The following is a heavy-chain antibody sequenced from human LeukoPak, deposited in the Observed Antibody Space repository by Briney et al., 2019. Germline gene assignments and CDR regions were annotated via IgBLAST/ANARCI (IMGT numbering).Heavy chain of an antibody. CDR3: ASGYSGYDSIDY. V-gene: IGHV4-4*07. D-gene: IGHD5-12*01. J-gene: IGHJ4*02. CDR2: IYARRST. CDR1: GASISGYH. Sequence: SETLSLTCTVSGASISGYHWNWIRQPAGKGLEWIGRIYARRSTHYTPSLKSRVTISVHKSQHQLPLRLSFVTAADTAVYYCASGYSGYDSIDYWGQGTLGTVSS.